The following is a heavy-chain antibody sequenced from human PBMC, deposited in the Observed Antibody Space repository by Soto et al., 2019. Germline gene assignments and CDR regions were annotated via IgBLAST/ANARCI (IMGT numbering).Heavy chain of an antibody. CDR3: ASVWFGESSWFDP. Sequence: QLQLQESSSGLVKPSQTLSLTCTVSGVSITIGGYCWSWIRQPPGQGLEWIGYICHSGNTYYNPSLKSRVTTSLDRSKNQFSLNLSSVTAADTAVYYCASVWFGESSWFDPWGQGTLVTVSS. D-gene: IGHD3-10*01. CDR1: GVSITIGGYC. V-gene: IGHV4-30-2*01. J-gene: IGHJ5*02. CDR2: ICHSGNT.